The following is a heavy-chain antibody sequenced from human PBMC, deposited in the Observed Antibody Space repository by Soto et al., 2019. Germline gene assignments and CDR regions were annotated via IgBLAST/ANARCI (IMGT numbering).Heavy chain of an antibody. CDR3: ARDQRHYDILTGYYFYGMDV. D-gene: IGHD3-9*01. J-gene: IGHJ6*02. CDR1: GYALPSYY. CDR2: INPSSGST. Sequence: ASVKVSCKALGYALPSYYMHWFRQAPGESLLWMGIINPSSGSTSFSQKFQDRVTMTRDTSTSTVYMELNSLRSDDTAVYYCARDQRHYDILTGYYFYGMDVWGQGTTVTVSS. V-gene: IGHV1-46*01.